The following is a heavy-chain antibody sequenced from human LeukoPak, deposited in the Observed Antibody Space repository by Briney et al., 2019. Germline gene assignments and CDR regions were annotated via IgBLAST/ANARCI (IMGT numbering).Heavy chain of an antibody. CDR1: GFSFSSYW. Sequence: GGSLRLSCAASGFSFSSYWMTWVRQAPGRGLEFVANIRGDGNEKYYMDSMKGRLTISRDNAKNSLFLQMSGLRAEDTAVYYCMTELLGYRGQGTLVTVSS. D-gene: IGHD1-14*01. CDR3: MTELLGY. V-gene: IGHV3-7*03. J-gene: IGHJ4*02. CDR2: IRGDGNEK.